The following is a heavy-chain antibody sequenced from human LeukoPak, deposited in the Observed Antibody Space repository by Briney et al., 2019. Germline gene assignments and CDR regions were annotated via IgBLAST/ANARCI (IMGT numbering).Heavy chain of an antibody. J-gene: IGHJ4*02. CDR1: GFTFSTYG. CDR2: ISYDGSNK. D-gene: IGHD2-15*01. V-gene: IGHV3-30*18. Sequence: GGSLRLSCAASGFTFSTYGMHWVRQAPGKGLEWVAVISYDGSNKYYTDSVKGRFTISRDNSKNTLYLQMNSLRTEDTAVYYCAKSDLGHRSRQVGHFDSWGQGTLVTVSS. CDR3: AKSDLGHRSRQVGHFDS.